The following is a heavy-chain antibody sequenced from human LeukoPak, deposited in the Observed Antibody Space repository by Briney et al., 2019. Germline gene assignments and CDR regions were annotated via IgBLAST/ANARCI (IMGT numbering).Heavy chain of an antibody. CDR3: AKDGPGGDYYFYGMDV. CDR1: GLTFSSDA. Sequence: PGGSLRFSCAASGLTFSSDAMSWVRQAPGKGLEWVSAISGSGGSAYYADSVKGRFTISRDNSKNTLYLQMNSLRAEDTAVYYCAKDGPGGDYYFYGMDVWGKGTTVTVSS. J-gene: IGHJ6*04. D-gene: IGHD3-10*01. CDR2: ISGSGGSA. V-gene: IGHV3-23*01.